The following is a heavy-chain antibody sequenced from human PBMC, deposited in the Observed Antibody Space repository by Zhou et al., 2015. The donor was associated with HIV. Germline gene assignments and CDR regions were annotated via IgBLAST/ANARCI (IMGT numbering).Heavy chain of an antibody. CDR1: GGTFSNYG. CDR2: IIPIFGTA. D-gene: IGHD1-1*01. V-gene: IGHV1-69*06. J-gene: IGHJ6*02. CDR3: ARRSGDYYHGMDV. Sequence: QVQLVQSGAEVKKPGSSVKVSCKASGGTFSNYGISWVRQAPGQGLEWMGGIIPIFGTANYAQKFQGRVAVTRDTSTSTVYMELSSLRSEDTAVYYCARRSGDYYHGMDVWGQGTTVTVSS.